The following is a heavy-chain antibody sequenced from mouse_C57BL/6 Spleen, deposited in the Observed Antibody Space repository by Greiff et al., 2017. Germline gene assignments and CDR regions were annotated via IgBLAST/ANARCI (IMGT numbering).Heavy chain of an antibody. J-gene: IGHJ4*01. V-gene: IGHV3-6*01. CDR2: ISYDGSN. Sequence: EVQVVESGPGLVKPSQSLSLTCSVTGYSITSGYYWNWIRQFPGNKLEWMGYISYDGSNNYNPSLKNRISITRDTSKNQFFLKLNSVTTEDTDTYYCARETLATVVATDAMDYWGQGTSVTVSS. CDR3: ARETLATVVATDAMDY. CDR1: GYSITSGYY. D-gene: IGHD1-1*01.